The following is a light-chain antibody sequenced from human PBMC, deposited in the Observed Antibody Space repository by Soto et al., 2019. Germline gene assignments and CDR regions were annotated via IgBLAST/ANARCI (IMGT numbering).Light chain of an antibody. Sequence: DIQMTQSPSTLSASVGDRVTITCRASQTISNWLAWYQQKPGKAPTLLIYDASTLERGVPSRFSSTGSGTAFTLSIDSLRPDDFATYHRQQYYTSSITFGPGTRLEI. CDR3: QQYYTSSIT. V-gene: IGKV1-5*01. J-gene: IGKJ5*01. CDR1: QTISNW. CDR2: DAS.